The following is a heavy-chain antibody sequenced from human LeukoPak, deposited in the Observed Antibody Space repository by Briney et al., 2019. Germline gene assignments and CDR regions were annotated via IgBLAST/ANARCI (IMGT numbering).Heavy chain of an antibody. CDR1: GYTFTGYY. Sequence: ASVKVSCKASGYTFTGYYMHWVRQAPGKGLEWMGGFDPEDGETIYAQKFQGRVTMTEDTSTDTAYMELSSLRSEDTAVYYCATAKRNFAFDIWGQGTMVTVSS. J-gene: IGHJ3*02. V-gene: IGHV1-24*01. CDR3: ATAKRNFAFDI. CDR2: FDPEDGET.